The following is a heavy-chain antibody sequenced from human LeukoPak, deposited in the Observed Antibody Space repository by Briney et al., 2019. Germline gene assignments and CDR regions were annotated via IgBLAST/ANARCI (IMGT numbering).Heavy chain of an antibody. V-gene: IGHV3-30*18. J-gene: IGHJ1*01. CDR3: AKEPTSFSSGWYFQH. Sequence: GRSLGLSCAASGFTFSNYGMQWVRQAPGKGLEWVAVVSYDGGTKVYADSVKGRFTISRDNSKNTLDLQMSSLRAEDTAVYYCAKEPTSFSSGWYFQHWGQGTLVTVSS. CDR2: VSYDGGTK. CDR1: GFTFSNYG. D-gene: IGHD6-25*01.